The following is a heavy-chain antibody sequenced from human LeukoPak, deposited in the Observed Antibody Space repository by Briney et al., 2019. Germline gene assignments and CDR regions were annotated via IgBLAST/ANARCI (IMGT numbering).Heavy chain of an antibody. J-gene: IGHJ5*02. CDR2: MNPNSGNT. Sequence: ASVKVSCKASGYTFTSYDINWVRQATGQGLEWMGWMNPNSGNTGCAQKFQGRVTMTRNTSISTAYMELSSLRSEDTAVYYCARGVSWSGYYRIPLENWFDPWGQGTLVTVSS. D-gene: IGHD3-3*01. V-gene: IGHV1-8*01. CDR1: GYTFTSYD. CDR3: ARGVSWSGYYRIPLENWFDP.